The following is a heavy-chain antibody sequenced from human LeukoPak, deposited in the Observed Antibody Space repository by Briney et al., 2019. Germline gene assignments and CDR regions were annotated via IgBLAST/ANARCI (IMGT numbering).Heavy chain of an antibody. CDR1: GGSISSAGYY. Sequence: PSQTLSLTCTVSGGSISSAGYYWSWIRQYPGKGLEWIGYIYYSGSTYYNPSLKSRVTISVDTSKNQFSLKLSSVTAADTAVYYCARVVVAATHYFDYWGQGTLVTVSS. V-gene: IGHV4-31*03. D-gene: IGHD2-15*01. CDR2: IYYSGST. CDR3: ARVVVAATHYFDY. J-gene: IGHJ4*02.